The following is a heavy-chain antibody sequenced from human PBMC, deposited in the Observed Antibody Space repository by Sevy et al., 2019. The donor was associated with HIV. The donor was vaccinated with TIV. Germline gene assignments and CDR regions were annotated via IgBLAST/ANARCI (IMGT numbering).Heavy chain of an antibody. D-gene: IGHD6-13*01. CDR1: GFTFSSYA. J-gene: IGHJ4*02. Sequence: GGSLRLSCSASGFTFSSYAMHWVRQAPGKGLEYVSAISSNGGSTYYADSVKGRFTITRENYKNTLYLQMSSLRAEDSAVYYYVKVNNGPPDFGLVRDNSEAAAGTQKAPYWGQGTLVTVSS. CDR3: VKVNNGPPDFGLVRDNSEAAAGTQKAPY. V-gene: IGHV3-64D*06. CDR2: ISSNGGST.